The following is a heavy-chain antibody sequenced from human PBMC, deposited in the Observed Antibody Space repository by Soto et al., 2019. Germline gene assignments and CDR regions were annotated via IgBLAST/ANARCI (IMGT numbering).Heavy chain of an antibody. CDR2: IHYSGTT. Sequence: QVQLQESGPGLVKPSQTLSLTCTVSGDSISSGDYYWSWIRQPQGNGLEWIGEIHYSGTTHYNPSLKSRATTSVDTSRNPFSLKLRSVTAADTAVYYCASDPRLGSSSSNGDYWGQGILVTVSS. D-gene: IGHD6-6*01. V-gene: IGHV4-30-4*01. CDR3: ASDPRLGSSSSNGDY. J-gene: IGHJ4*02. CDR1: GDSISSGDYY.